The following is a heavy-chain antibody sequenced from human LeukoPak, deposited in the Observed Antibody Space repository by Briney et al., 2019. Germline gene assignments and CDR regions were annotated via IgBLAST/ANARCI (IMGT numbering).Heavy chain of an antibody. CDR2: ISSSSSYI. Sequence: PGGSLRLSCAASGFTFSSYSMNWVRQAPGKGLEWVSSISSSSSYIYYADSVKGRFTISRDNAKNSLYLQMNSLRAEDTAVYYCARDRVKSYSGSYYAFDIWGQGTMVTVSS. D-gene: IGHD1-26*01. CDR1: GFTFSSYS. J-gene: IGHJ3*02. V-gene: IGHV3-21*01. CDR3: ARDRVKSYSGSYYAFDI.